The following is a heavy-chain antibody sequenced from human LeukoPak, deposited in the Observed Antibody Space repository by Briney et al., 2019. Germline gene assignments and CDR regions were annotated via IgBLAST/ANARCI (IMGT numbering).Heavy chain of an antibody. J-gene: IGHJ4*02. CDR1: GYTFTSYG. CDR2: ISAYNGNT. V-gene: IGHV1-18*01. CDR3: ARAKEDYYDSSGYYCLDY. D-gene: IGHD3-22*01. Sequence: GASVKVSCKASGYTFTSYGISWVRQAPGQGLEWMGWISAYNGNTNYAQKLQGRVTMTTDTSTSTAYMELSSLRSEDTAVYYCARAKEDYYDSSGYYCLDYWGQGTLVTVSS.